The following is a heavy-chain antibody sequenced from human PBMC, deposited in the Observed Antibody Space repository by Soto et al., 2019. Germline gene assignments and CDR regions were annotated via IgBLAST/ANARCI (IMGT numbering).Heavy chain of an antibody. CDR1: GFTFSSYG. D-gene: IGHD3-10*01. Sequence: QVQLVESGGGVVQPGRSLRLSCAASGFTFSSYGMHWVRQAPGKGLEWVAVIWYDGSNKYYADSVKGRFTISRDNSKNTLYLQMNSLRAEDTAVYYWARDGYYGSGSHYYYGMDVWGQGTTVTVSS. V-gene: IGHV3-33*01. CDR3: ARDGYYGSGSHYYYGMDV. J-gene: IGHJ6*02. CDR2: IWYDGSNK.